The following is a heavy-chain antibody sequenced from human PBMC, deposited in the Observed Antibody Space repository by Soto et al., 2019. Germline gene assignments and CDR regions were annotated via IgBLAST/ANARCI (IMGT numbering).Heavy chain of an antibody. V-gene: IGHV3-33*01. CDR3: ARDGVGATVYLGYLAY. CDR2: IRYDGSNI. Sequence: GGALRLCWAASGIIFNGFGMHLVRQAPGKGLEWVAVIRYDGSNIYYADSGKGRFTISRYNSKNTLYLQMDSLRAEDTAVYYCARDGVGATVYLGYLAYWGQGALVPVSS. CDR1: GIIFNGFG. D-gene: IGHD1-26*01. J-gene: IGHJ4*02.